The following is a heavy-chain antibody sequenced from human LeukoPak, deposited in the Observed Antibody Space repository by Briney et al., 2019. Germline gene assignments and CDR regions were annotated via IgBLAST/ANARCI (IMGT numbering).Heavy chain of an antibody. V-gene: IGHV3-48*01. J-gene: IGHJ4*02. CDR2: ISSSSSTI. CDR3: ARDLIVGATDDDY. CDR1: GFTFSSYR. D-gene: IGHD1-26*01. Sequence: SGGSLRLSCAASGFTFSSYRMNWVRQAPGKGLEWVSYISSSSSTIYYADSVKGRFTISRDNAKNSLYLQMNSLRAEDTAVYYCARDLIVGATDDDYWGQGTLVTVSS.